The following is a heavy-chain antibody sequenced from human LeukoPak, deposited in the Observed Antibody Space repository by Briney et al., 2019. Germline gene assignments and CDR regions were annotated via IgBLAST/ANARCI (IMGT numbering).Heavy chain of an antibody. J-gene: IGHJ4*02. CDR1: GFTFDGYA. D-gene: IGHD3-9*01. Sequence: PGGSLRLSCAASGFTFDGYAMHWVRQAPGKGLEWVSGISWNSGSTGYADSVKGRFTISRDNAKNSLYLQMNSLRAEDTALYYCAKDTYYDILAPLDYWGQGTLVTVSS. V-gene: IGHV3-9*01. CDR3: AKDTYYDILAPLDY. CDR2: ISWNSGST.